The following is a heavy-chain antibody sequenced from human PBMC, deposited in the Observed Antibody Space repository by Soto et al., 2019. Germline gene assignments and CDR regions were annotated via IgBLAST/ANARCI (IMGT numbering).Heavy chain of an antibody. CDR2: IFQDGRT. D-gene: IGHD4-17*01. CDR3: AKDLRPDGVWDFDY. J-gene: IGHJ4*02. V-gene: IGHV3-23*01. Sequence: EVQLLESGGGLVQPGGSLRLSCAASGFTFSTYSMAWVRQAPGRGPEWVSGIFQDGRTHNADSVKGRFTISRDNSRSSVYLQMITLRGEDTAIYYCAKDLRPDGVWDFDYWGQGTLVTVSS. CDR1: GFTFSTYS.